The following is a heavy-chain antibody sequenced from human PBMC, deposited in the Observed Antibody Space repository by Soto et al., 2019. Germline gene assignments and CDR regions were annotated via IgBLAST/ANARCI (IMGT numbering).Heavy chain of an antibody. CDR3: ARRYSSGWFDP. V-gene: IGHV4-59*08. Sequence: SETLSLTCTFSGGSISSYYWSLIRQPPGKGLEWIGYIYYSGSTNYNPSLKSRVTISVDTSKNQFSLKLSSVTAADTAVYYCARRYSSGWFDPWGQGTLVTVSS. J-gene: IGHJ5*02. CDR1: GGSISSYY. CDR2: IYYSGST. D-gene: IGHD6-19*01.